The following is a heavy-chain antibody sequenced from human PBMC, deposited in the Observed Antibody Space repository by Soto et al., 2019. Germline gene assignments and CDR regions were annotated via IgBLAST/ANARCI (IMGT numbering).Heavy chain of an antibody. Sequence: TLSLTCTVSGGSISSDYWNWIRQPPGKGLEWIGYVYHSWSTKYNPSLKSRVTISVDTSKNQLSLKLSSVTAADTAVYYCARFGTSPNGNWFDPWGQGTLVTVSS. D-gene: IGHD3-10*01. CDR2: VYHSWST. CDR3: ARFGTSPNGNWFDP. V-gene: IGHV4-59*01. CDR1: GGSISSDY. J-gene: IGHJ5*02.